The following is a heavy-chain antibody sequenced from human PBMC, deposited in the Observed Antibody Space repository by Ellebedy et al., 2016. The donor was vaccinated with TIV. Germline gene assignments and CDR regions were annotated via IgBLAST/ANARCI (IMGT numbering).Heavy chain of an antibody. CDR3: AGYAITAAVGGGYFDL. CDR1: GGSSTTPF. CDR2: IYYTGTT. V-gene: IGHV4-59*11. Sequence: MPSETLSLTCTVSGGSSTTPFWSWIRQPPGKGLEWIASIYYTGTTNYKPSLKSGVTISVDTSKNQIPLTLMSSLSDADTAVYYCAGYAITAAVGGGYFDLWGRGALVTVSS. D-gene: IGHD6-25*01. J-gene: IGHJ2*01.